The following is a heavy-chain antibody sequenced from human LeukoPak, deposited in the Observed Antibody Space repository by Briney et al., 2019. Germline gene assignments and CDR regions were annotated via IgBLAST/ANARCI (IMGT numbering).Heavy chain of an antibody. CDR2: IYYRGRT. V-gene: IGHV4-39*01. D-gene: IGHD3-10*01. CDR3: ARHRYFFGSGSYEVDWFDP. CDR1: GGSISSISHY. Sequence: PSDTLSLTCTVSGGSISSISHYWGWIRQPPGEGLEWIGSIYYRGRTNYNPSLKNRVTISADTSKNQFSLKLTSVTAADTAVYYCARHRYFFGSGSYEVDWFDPWGQGTLATVSS. J-gene: IGHJ5*02.